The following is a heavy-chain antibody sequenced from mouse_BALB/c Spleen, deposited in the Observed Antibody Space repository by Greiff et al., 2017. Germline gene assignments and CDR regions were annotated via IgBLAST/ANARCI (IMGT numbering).Heavy chain of an antibody. CDR2: ISSGGST. V-gene: IGHV5-6-5*01. Sequence: EVQVVESGGGLVKPGGSLKLSCAASGFTFSSYAMSWVRQTPEKRLEWVASISSGGSTYYPDSVKGRFTISRDNARNILYLQMSSLRSEDTAMYYCARGGFYGNFYAMDYWGQGTSVTVSS. CDR3: ARGGFYGNFYAMDY. D-gene: IGHD2-1*01. J-gene: IGHJ4*01. CDR1: GFTFSSYA.